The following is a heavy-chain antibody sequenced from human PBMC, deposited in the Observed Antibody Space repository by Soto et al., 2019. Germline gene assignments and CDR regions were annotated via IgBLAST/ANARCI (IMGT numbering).Heavy chain of an antibody. Sequence: EVQLLESGGGMVQPGVSLRLSCAASGFTFSSYAMSWVRQAPGKGLEWVSAISGSGGSTYYADSVKGRFTISRDNSKNTLYLQMNSLRAEDTAVYYCAKDDIVVVPAAMLAFDYWGQGTLVTVSS. D-gene: IGHD2-2*01. CDR3: AKDDIVVVPAAMLAFDY. J-gene: IGHJ4*02. CDR1: GFTFSSYA. V-gene: IGHV3-23*01. CDR2: ISGSGGST.